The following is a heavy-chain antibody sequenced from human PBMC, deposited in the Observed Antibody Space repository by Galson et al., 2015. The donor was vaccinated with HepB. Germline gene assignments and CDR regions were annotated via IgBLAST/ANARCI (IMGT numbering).Heavy chain of an antibody. CDR2: IYPGDSDT. D-gene: IGHD4-17*01. CDR3: ASPPTVTSDYFDY. J-gene: IGHJ4*02. Sequence: QSGAEVKKPGESLKISCKGSGYSFTNYWIGWVRQMPRKGLEWMGIIYPGDSDTRYSPSFQGQVTISADKSISTAYLQWSSLKASDTAMYYCASPPTVTSDYFDYWGQGTLVTVSS. V-gene: IGHV5-51*01. CDR1: GYSFTNYW.